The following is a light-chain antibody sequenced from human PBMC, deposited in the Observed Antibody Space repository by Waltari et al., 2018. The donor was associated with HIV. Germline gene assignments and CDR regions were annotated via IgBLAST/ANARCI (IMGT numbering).Light chain of an antibody. CDR2: PIH. Sequence: SELTQDPAVSVALGQTVRITCHGDSLRTYYASWSLQKPGQAPVLVISPIHNRPSGIPDRFSGSSSGNTAALTITGAQAEDEGDYYCNSRDRAGHHVVFGGGTKLTVL. CDR1: SLRTYY. J-gene: IGLJ3*02. V-gene: IGLV3-19*01. CDR3: NSRDRAGHHVV.